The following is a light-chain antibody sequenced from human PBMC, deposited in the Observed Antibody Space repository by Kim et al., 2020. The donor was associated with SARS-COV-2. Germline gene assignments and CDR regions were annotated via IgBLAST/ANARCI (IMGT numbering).Light chain of an antibody. Sequence: SSELTQDPAVSVALGQTVRITCQGDSLRSYYATWYQQKPGQAPILVIYGKNNRPSGIPDRFSGSSSGNTASLTITGTQAGDEAAYYCYSLDSTDNEVFGG. J-gene: IGLJ2*01. CDR2: GKN. V-gene: IGLV3-19*01. CDR3: YSLDSTDNEV. CDR1: SLRSYY.